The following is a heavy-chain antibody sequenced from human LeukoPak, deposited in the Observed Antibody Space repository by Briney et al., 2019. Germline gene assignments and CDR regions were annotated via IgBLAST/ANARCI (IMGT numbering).Heavy chain of an antibody. J-gene: IGHJ4*02. CDR3: ARQNWMGVVGEAPFNY. D-gene: IGHD3-10*01. CDR2: IYYSGST. Sequence: SETLSLTCTVSGGSISSYYWSWIRQPPGKGLEWIGYIYYSGSTNYNPSLKSRVTISVDTSKNQFSLKLSSVTAADTAVYYCARQNWMGVVGEAPFNYWGQGPLVTVSS. CDR1: GGSISSYY. V-gene: IGHV4-59*08.